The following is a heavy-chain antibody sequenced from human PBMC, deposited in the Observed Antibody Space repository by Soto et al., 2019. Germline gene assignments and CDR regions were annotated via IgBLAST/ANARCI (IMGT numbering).Heavy chain of an antibody. CDR3: AKGFYGSGSYYNERAFDS. CDR2: ISHDGSKT. J-gene: IGHJ4*02. V-gene: IGHV3-30*18. Sequence: GGSLRLSCAASGFTFNSYGIHWVRQAPGKGLEWVAVISHDGSKTNYADSVKGRFTISRDNPKNTIYLQMNSLRAEDTAVYYCAKGFYGSGSYYNERAFDSWGQGTLVTVSS. CDR1: GFTFNSYG. D-gene: IGHD3-10*01.